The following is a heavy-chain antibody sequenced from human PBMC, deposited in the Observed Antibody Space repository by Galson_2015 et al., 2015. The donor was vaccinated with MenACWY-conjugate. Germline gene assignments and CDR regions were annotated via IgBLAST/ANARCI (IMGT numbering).Heavy chain of an antibody. D-gene: IGHD3-10*01. CDR1: GYRFTSYW. CDR2: IYPGDSDT. CDR3: AAINSGSYYYYGMDV. V-gene: IGHV5-51*01. J-gene: IGHJ6*02. Sequence: QSGAEVKKPGESLKISCKGSGYRFTSYWIGWVRQMPGKGLEWMGIIYPGDSDTRYSPSFQGQVTISADKSISTAYLQWSSLKALDTAMEYWAAINSGSYYYYGMDVWGQGTTVTVSS.